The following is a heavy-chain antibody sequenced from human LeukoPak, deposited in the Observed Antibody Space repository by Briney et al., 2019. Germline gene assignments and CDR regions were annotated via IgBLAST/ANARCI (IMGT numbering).Heavy chain of an antibody. CDR2: IHISGST. CDR3: ARAVEYLPLDY. Sequence: GGSLRLSCAASGFTVTSTYITWVRQAPGKGLEWVSIIHISGSTYYADSVRGRFTISRDNSKNMVYLQMNSLRAEDTAVYYCARAVEYLPLDYWGQGTLVAVSS. V-gene: IGHV3-66*01. J-gene: IGHJ4*02. D-gene: IGHD2/OR15-2a*01. CDR1: GFTVTSTY.